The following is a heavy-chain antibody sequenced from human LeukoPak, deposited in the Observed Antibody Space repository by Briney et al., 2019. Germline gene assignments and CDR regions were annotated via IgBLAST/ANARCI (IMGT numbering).Heavy chain of an antibody. CDR3: ARVGFSSGHHDAFDI. CDR2: IYYSGST. V-gene: IGHV4-59*01. D-gene: IGHD6-19*01. Sequence: SETLSLTCTVSGCSISSYYWSWIRQSPGKGLEWIGYIYYSGSTNYNPSLKSRVTISVDTSKSQFSLKLISVTAADTAVYSCARVGFSSGHHDAFDIWGQGTMVTVSS. CDR1: GCSISSYY. J-gene: IGHJ3*02.